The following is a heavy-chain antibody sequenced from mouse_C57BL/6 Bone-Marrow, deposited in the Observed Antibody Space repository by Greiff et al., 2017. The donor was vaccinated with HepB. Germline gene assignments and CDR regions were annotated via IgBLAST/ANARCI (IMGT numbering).Heavy chain of an antibody. V-gene: IGHV2-3*01. J-gene: IGHJ2*01. CDR1: GFSFTSYG. CDR2: IWGDGST. D-gene: IGHD2-10*01. CDR3: ATYYEDEYYFDY. Sequence: VKVVESGPGLVAPSQCLSITCTVSGFSFTSYGVSWVRQPPGKGLEWLGVIWGDGSTNYHSALISRLSISKDNSKSQVCLKLNSLQTDDTATYYGATYYEDEYYFDYWGQGTTLTVSS.